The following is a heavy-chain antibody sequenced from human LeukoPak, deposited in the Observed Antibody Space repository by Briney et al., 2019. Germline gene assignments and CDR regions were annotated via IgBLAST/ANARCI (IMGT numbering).Heavy chain of an antibody. CDR1: G. V-gene: IGHV3-30*18. CDR2: ISYDGSNK. D-gene: IGHD3-22*01. CDR3: AKTGYYDTGGYFPYYFDY. J-gene: IGHJ4*02. Sequence: GVHWVRQAPGKGLEWVAVISYDGSNKYYADSVKGRFTISRDNSKNTLFLQMNSLRAEDTAVFHCAKTGYYDTGGYFPYYFDYWGQGTLVTVSS.